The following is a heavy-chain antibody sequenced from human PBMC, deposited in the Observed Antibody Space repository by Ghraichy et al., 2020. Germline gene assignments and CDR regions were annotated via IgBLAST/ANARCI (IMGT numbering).Heavy chain of an antibody. V-gene: IGHV4/OR15-8*02. D-gene: IGHD3-3*01. CDR1: GDSVTSTNW. CDR2: IYRNGDT. J-gene: IGHJ4*02. CDR3: ARGGVWRGYGY. Sequence: SETLSLTCAVSGDSVTSTNWWTWVRQPPGKGLEWIGEIYRNGDTNYNPSLQSQVTLSIDKSTNQFSLKLSSVIAAATAVYYCARGGVWRGYGYCGQGTLVTVSS.